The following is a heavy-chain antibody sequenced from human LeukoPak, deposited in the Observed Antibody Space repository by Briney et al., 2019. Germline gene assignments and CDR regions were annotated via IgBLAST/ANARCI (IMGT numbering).Heavy chain of an antibody. CDR2: ISYDGSNK. J-gene: IGHJ4*02. CDR1: EFTFSSYA. D-gene: IGHD6-19*01. CDR3: ARSPSSGWYYFDY. Sequence: GGSLRLSCAASEFTFSSYAMHWVRQAPGKGLEWVAVISYDGSNKYYADSVKGRFTISRDNSKNTLYLQMNSLRAEDTAVYYCARSPSSGWYYFDYWGQGTLVTVSS. V-gene: IGHV3-30*04.